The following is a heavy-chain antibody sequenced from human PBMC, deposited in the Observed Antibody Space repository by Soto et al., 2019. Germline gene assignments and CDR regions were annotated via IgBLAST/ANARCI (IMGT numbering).Heavy chain of an antibody. Sequence: RSLTCIVSGGSISSSSYYWGWIRQPPGKGLEWIGSIYYSGSTYYNPSLKSRVTISVDTSKNQFSLKLSSVTAADTAVFYCARHRARNWFDPCGQGPLGTVFS. V-gene: IGHV4-39*01. J-gene: IGHJ5*02. CDR3: ARHRARNWFDP. CDR2: IYYSGST. CDR1: GGSISSSSYY. D-gene: IGHD6-6*01.